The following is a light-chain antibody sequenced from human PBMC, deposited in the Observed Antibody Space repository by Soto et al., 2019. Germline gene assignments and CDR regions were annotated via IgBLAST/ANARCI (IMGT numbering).Light chain of an antibody. J-gene: IGLJ1*01. CDR1: SSDVGGYNY. CDR2: DVS. V-gene: IGLV2-11*01. CDR3: RSYAASKTFYV. Sequence: QSVLAQPCSVSGSPGQSVTISCTGTSSDVGGYNYVSWYQQHPGKAPKLMIYDVSKRPSGVPDRFSGSKSGNTASLTISGLHAPDEPHYPSRSYAASKTFYVFGTGTKVTV.